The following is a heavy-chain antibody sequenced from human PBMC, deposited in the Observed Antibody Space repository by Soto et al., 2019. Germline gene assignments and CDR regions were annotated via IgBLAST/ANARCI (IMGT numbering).Heavy chain of an antibody. Sequence: ASVKVSCKASGYTFTSYAMHWVRQAPGQRLERMGWINAGNGNTKYSQKFQGRVTITRDTSASTAYMELSSLRSEDTAVYYCAREIQYYYDSSGYAWLYGMDVWGQGTTVTVSS. V-gene: IGHV1-3*01. D-gene: IGHD3-22*01. CDR3: AREIQYYYDSSGYAWLYGMDV. J-gene: IGHJ6*02. CDR1: GYTFTSYA. CDR2: INAGNGNT.